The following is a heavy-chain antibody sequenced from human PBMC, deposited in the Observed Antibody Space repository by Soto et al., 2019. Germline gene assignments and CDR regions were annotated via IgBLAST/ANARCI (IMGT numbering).Heavy chain of an antibody. V-gene: IGHV1-18*01. J-gene: IGHJ6*02. Sequence: ASVKVSCKASGYTFTSYGISWVRQAPGQGLEWMGWISAYNGNTNYAQKLQGRVTMTTDTSTSTAYMELRSLRSDDTAVYYCARVDDYVWGSYRPFYYYYYYGMDVWGQGTTVTVSS. CDR1: GYTFTSYG. CDR3: ARVDDYVWGSYRPFYYYYYYGMDV. D-gene: IGHD3-16*02. CDR2: ISAYNGNT.